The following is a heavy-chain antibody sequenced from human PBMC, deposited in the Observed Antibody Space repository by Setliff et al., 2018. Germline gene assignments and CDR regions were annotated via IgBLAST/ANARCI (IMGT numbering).Heavy chain of an antibody. J-gene: IGHJ6*02. CDR1: GFIFSSYA. V-gene: IGHV3-30-3*01. CDR3: ARREYDILTGYYGPRYYYYGMDV. CDR2: ISYDGSNE. Sequence: GGSLRLSCAASGFIFSSYAMHWVRQAPGKGLEWVAVISYDGSNEYYAESVKGRFTISRENSKNTLYLQMNSLRAEDTAVYYCARREYDILTGYYGPRYYYYGMDVWGQGTTVTVSS. D-gene: IGHD3-9*01.